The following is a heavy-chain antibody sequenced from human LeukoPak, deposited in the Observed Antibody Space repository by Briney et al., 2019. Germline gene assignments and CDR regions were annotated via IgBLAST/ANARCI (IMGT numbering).Heavy chain of an antibody. Sequence: GGSLRLSCAASGFSFSSYAMSWVRQAPGKGLEWVLGITGTGSSTYYADSVKGRFTISRDNSKNTLYLQMSGLRAEDTAIYYCAKISSSPLYWGQGTLVTVSS. D-gene: IGHD6-6*01. CDR1: GFSFSSYA. CDR3: AKISSSPLY. V-gene: IGHV3-23*01. J-gene: IGHJ4*02. CDR2: ITGTGSST.